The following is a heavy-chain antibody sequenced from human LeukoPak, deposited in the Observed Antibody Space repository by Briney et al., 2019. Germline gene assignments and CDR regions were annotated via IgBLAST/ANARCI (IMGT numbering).Heavy chain of an antibody. CDR3: ARRRKKQWLVVGGWFDP. CDR2: IYYSGST. Sequence: SETLSLTCSVSGGSISSYYWSWIRQPPGKGLEWIGYIYYSGSTNYNPSLKSRVTISVDTSKNQFSLKLSSVTAADTAVYYCARRRKKQWLVVGGWFDPWGQGTLVTVSS. D-gene: IGHD6-19*01. J-gene: IGHJ5*02. CDR1: GGSISSYY. V-gene: IGHV4-59*12.